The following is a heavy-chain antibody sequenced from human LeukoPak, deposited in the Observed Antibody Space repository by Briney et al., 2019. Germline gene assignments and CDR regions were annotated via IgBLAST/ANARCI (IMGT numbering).Heavy chain of an antibody. CDR3: AKDTPHGRDIVVVPAAIYAPGYYYGMDV. CDR2: ISGSGGST. V-gene: IGHV3-23*01. D-gene: IGHD2-2*01. CDR1: GFTFSSYA. J-gene: IGHJ6*02. Sequence: GGSLRLSCAASGFTFSSYAMSWVRQAPGKGLEWVSAISGSGGSTYYADSVKGRFTISRDNSKNTLYLKMNSLRAEDTAVYYCAKDTPHGRDIVVVPAAIYAPGYYYGMDVWGQGTTVTVSS.